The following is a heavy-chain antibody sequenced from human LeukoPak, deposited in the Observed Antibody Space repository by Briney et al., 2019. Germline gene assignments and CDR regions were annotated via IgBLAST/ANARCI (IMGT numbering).Heavy chain of an antibody. CDR3: MKEAYRVSHNDY. D-gene: IGHD3-16*02. Sequence: PGGSLRLSCSASGFTFSVHVIHWVRQAPGRGLEFVSAISSNGHDTYYADSVKARFTISRDNSQNTVYLQMSSLRTDDTAVYYCMKEAYRVSHNDYWGQGTLVTVSS. CDR2: ISSNGHDT. V-gene: IGHV3-64D*06. J-gene: IGHJ4*02. CDR1: GFTFSVHV.